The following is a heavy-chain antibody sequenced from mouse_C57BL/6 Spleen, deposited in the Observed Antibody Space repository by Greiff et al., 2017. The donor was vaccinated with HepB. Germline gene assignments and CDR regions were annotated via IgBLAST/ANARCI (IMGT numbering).Heavy chain of an antibody. CDR1: GYSITSGYY. CDR2: ISYDGSN. V-gene: IGHV3-6*01. Sequence: EVKLVESGPGLVKPSQSLSLTCSVTGYSITSGYYWNWIRQFPGNKLEWMGYISYDGSNNYNPSLKNRISITRDTSKNQFFLKLNSVTTEDTATYYCARRYGSPWYFDVWGTGTTVTVSS. J-gene: IGHJ1*03. CDR3: ARRYGSPWYFDV. D-gene: IGHD1-1*01.